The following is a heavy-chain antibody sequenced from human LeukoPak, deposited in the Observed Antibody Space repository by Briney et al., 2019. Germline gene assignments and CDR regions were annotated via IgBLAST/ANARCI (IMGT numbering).Heavy chain of an antibody. J-gene: IGHJ4*02. Sequence: ASVKVSCKASGYTFTSYDINWVRQATGQGLEWMGWMNPNSGNTGYAQKFQGRVTMTRNTSISTAYMELSSLRSEDTAVYYCAKDHSSSWSPFDYWGQGTLVTVSS. CDR3: AKDHSSSWSPFDY. CDR2: MNPNSGNT. V-gene: IGHV1-8*01. CDR1: GYTFTSYD. D-gene: IGHD6-13*01.